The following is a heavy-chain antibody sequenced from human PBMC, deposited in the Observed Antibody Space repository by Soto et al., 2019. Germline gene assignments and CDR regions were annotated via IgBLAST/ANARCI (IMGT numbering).Heavy chain of an antibody. J-gene: IGHJ6*02. V-gene: IGHV3-7*03. Sequence: DVQLAESGGGLVQPGGSLRLSCVASGQTFNRYWMSWVRQAPGKGLEWVANIKQDGSEEYYVDSVKGRFTISRDNAKKSMYLQMNSLRAEDTAMYCCVRTHFDSWSFDCYGMDVWGQGTTVIVSS. D-gene: IGHD3-3*01. CDR2: IKQDGSEE. CDR3: VRTHFDSWSFDCYGMDV. CDR1: GQTFNRYW.